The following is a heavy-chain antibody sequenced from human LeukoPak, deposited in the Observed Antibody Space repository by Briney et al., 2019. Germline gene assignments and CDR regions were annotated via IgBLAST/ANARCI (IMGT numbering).Heavy chain of an antibody. D-gene: IGHD3-22*01. CDR2: ISGSGDYT. V-gene: IGHV3-23*01. CDR3: AKDRPNYYGTNGHYYTRNGDY. Sequence: PGGSLRLSCAASGFTFNNYAMSWVRQAPGKGLEWVSSISGSGDYTFYADSVKGRFTISRDNSKDTLYLQMNSLRVEDTAIYCCAKDRPNYYGTNGHYYTRNGDYWGQGTLVTVSS. CDR1: GFTFNNYA. J-gene: IGHJ4*02.